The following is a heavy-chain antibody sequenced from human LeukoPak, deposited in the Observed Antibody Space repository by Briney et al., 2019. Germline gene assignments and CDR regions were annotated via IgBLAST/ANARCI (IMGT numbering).Heavy chain of an antibody. CDR3: AKGPRSYVDTAMVRWYAVY. CDR1: GFTFSSYA. D-gene: IGHD5-18*01. CDR2: ISGSGGST. Sequence: TGGSLRLSCAASGFTFSSYAMSWVRQAPGKGLEWVSAISGSGGSTYYADSVKGRFTISRDNSKNTLYLQMNSLRAEDTAVYYCAKGPRSYVDTAMVRWYAVYWGQGTLVTVSS. J-gene: IGHJ4*02. V-gene: IGHV3-23*01.